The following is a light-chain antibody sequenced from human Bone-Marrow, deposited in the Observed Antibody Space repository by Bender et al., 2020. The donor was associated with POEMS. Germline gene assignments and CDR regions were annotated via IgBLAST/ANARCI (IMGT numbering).Light chain of an antibody. CDR1: NSHIGSYNL. V-gene: IGLV2-14*02. CDR3: CSYTTTSTLV. J-gene: IGLJ3*02. CDR2: EVH. Sequence: QSALTQPASVSGSPGQAITISCTGTNSHIGSYNLVSWYQHHPGKAPKLIIYEVHKRPSGVSNRFSASKSDNTASLTISGLQTEDEADYYCCSYTTTSTLVFGGGTKLTVL.